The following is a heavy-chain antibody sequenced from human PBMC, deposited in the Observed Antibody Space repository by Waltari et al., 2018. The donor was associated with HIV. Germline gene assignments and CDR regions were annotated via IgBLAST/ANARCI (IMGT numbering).Heavy chain of an antibody. CDR1: GFTLNSAG. D-gene: IGHD3-10*01. J-gene: IGHJ4*02. V-gene: IGHV3-15*01. Sequence: EVQLVESGGDLLKPGGCLRLSCAASGFTLNSAGMSWVRQAPGKGLEWVGRIKTKGDGGATDYAAAVKGRVTISRDESKNTVYLQMNSLKIEDTAVYYCTSEEDYGSGSHFDYWGQGTLVTVSS. CDR3: TSEEDYGSGSHFDY. CDR2: IKTKGDGGAT.